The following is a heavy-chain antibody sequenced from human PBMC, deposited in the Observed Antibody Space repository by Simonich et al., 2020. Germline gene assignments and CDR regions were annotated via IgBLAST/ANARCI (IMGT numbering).Heavy chain of an antibody. D-gene: IGHD1-26*01. J-gene: IGHJ6*02. Sequence: QVQLQESGPGLVKPSETLSLTCTVSGGSISSYYWSWIRQPPGKGLEWIGYIYYIGSTNYNPSLKSRVTISVDTSKNQFSLKLSSVTAADTAGYYCARSLGYYYYYYGMDVWGQGTTVTVSS. CDR3: ARSLGYYYYYYGMDV. V-gene: IGHV4-59*08. CDR1: GGSISSYY. CDR2: IYYIGST.